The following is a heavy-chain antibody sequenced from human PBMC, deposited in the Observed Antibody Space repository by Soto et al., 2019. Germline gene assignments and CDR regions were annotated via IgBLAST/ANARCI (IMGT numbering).Heavy chain of an antibody. V-gene: IGHV4-30-4*01. CDR2: IYYSGST. J-gene: IGHJ6*02. Sequence: TLSLTCTVSGGSISSGDYYWSWIRQPPGKGLEWIGYIYYSGSTYYNPSLKSRVTISVDTSKNQFSLKLSSVTAADTAVYYCARDPPTGGYYYYYGMDVWGQGXTVTVSS. D-gene: IGHD2-8*02. CDR3: ARDPPTGGYYYYYGMDV. CDR1: GGSISSGDYY.